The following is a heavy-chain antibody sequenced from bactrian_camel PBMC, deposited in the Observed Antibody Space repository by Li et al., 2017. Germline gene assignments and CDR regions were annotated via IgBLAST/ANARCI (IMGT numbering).Heavy chain of an antibody. Sequence: VQLVESGGGSVRPGGSLRLSCTYSRTPIINYCMAWFRQAPGKEREKVAYFSSTGTTSYSDSVKGRFTITKDGDKNTLYLQMDNLKPEDTAMYYCAAAHRPPWGGRWSTLAPSEYVYWGQGTQVTVS. V-gene: IGHV3S53*01. CDR3: AAAHRPPWGGRWSTLAPSEYVY. D-gene: IGHD2*01. J-gene: IGHJ4*01. CDR1: RTPIINYC. CDR2: FSSTGTT.